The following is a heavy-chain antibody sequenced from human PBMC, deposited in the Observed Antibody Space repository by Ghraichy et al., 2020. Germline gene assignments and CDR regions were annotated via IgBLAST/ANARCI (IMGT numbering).Heavy chain of an antibody. CDR2: IYYSGST. CDR3: ASLLRPDYYFDY. D-gene: IGHD1-14*01. CDR1: GGSISSSSYY. Sequence: SETLSLTCTVSGGSISSSSYYWGWIRQPPGKGLEWIGSIYYSGSTYYNPSLKSRVTISVDTSKNQFSLKLSSVTAADTAVYYCASLLRPDYYFDYWGQGTLVTVSS. J-gene: IGHJ4*02. V-gene: IGHV4-39*01.